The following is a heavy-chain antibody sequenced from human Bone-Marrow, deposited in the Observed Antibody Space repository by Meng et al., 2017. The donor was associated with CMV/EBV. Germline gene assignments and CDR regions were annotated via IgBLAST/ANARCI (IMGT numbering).Heavy chain of an antibody. CDR1: GGSTSGNYA. D-gene: IGHD1-26*01. J-gene: IGHJ3*02. Sequence: GGSTSGNYAWSCIRQPPGKGLEWLGYLYYSGTTYYTPSLKSRMTISVDMSKNQFSLKLNSVTAADTGLYYCARDWYSGRGGDVLDIWGQGTMVTVSS. CDR3: ARDWYSGRGGDVLDI. CDR2: LYYSGTT. V-gene: IGHV4-30-4*08.